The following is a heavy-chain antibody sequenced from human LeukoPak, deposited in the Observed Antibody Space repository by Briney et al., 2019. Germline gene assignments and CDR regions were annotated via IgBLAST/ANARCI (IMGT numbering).Heavy chain of an antibody. J-gene: IGHJ5*01. V-gene: IGHV3-48*03. CDR3: AKDSEFYFDNSGYDDS. D-gene: IGHD3-22*01. CDR2: ISSSGSTI. Sequence: PGGSLRLSCAASGFTFSSYEMNWVRQAPGKGLEWVSYISSSGSTIYYADSVKGRFTISRDNAKNSLYLQMNSLRAEDTAVYYCAKDSEFYFDNSGYDDSWGQGTLVTVSS. CDR1: GFTFSSYE.